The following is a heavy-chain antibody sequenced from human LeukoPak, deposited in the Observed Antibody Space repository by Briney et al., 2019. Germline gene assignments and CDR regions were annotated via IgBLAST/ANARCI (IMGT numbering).Heavy chain of an antibody. V-gene: IGHV3-73*01. CDR3: QAYYYYYMDV. CDR2: IRSKTNNYAT. CDR1: GITFDGSP. J-gene: IGHJ6*03. Sequence: GGSLKLSCAASGITFDGSPIHWVRQASGKGLEWVGRIRSKTNNYATGYAASVKGRFHISRDDSKNMSYLQMNSLKTEDTAVYYCQAYYYYYMDVWGKGTTVTVS.